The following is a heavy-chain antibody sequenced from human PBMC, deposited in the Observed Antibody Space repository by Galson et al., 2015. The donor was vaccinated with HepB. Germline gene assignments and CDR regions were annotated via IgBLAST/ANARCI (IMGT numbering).Heavy chain of an antibody. CDR3: AKAPLEHCSGAKCYYFEY. J-gene: IGHJ4*02. D-gene: IGHD2-15*01. CDR1: GFTFSSYA. Sequence: SLRLSCAASGFTFSSYAMNWVRLAPGKRLEWVSSITVGGSSTYYADSVRGRFAISRDDSKNTVYLQMNSLRAEDTAVYYRAKAPLEHCSGAKCYYFEYWGRGTLVTVSS. V-gene: IGHV3-23*01. CDR2: ITVGGSST.